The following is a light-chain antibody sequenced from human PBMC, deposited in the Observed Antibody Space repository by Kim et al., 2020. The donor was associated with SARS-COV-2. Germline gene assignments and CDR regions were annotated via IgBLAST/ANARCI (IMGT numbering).Light chain of an antibody. CDR1: QDISKY. CDR2: DAS. V-gene: IGKV1-33*01. CDR3: QQYDNLFI. Sequence: DNQMTQSPSSLSASVGDRVTITCQASQDISKYLNWFQQKPGKAPKLLIYDASNLETGVPSRFSGSGSGTDFTFTISSLQPEDIATYYCQQYDNLFIFGPGTKVDIK. J-gene: IGKJ3*01.